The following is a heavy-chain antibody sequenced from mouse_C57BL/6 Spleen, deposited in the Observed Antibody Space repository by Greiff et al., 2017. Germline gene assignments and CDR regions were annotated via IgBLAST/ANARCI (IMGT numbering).Heavy chain of an antibody. Sequence: QVQLQQSGPELVKPGASVKISCKASGYAFSSSWMNWVKQRPGKGLEWIGRIYPGDGDTTYNGKFKGKATLTADKSSSTAYMQLSSLTSEDSAVYFCARSYYGSSLDYWGQGTTLTVSS. J-gene: IGHJ2*01. CDR1: GYAFSSSW. V-gene: IGHV1-82*01. CDR2: IYPGDGDT. CDR3: ARSYYGSSLDY. D-gene: IGHD1-1*01.